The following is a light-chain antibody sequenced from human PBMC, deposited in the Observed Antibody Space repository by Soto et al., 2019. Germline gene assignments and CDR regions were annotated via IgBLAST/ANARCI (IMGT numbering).Light chain of an antibody. CDR3: QQIYSAPLT. CDR2: AAS. Sequence: DMHITQSPSSLSASVGDRGTITCRASQSITTYLNWYRQKPGKAPKLLIYAASSLQSGVPSRFSGSGSETEFTLSISSLQPEGFATYFCQQIYSAPLTFGGGTKVDI. V-gene: IGKV1-39*01. J-gene: IGKJ4*01. CDR1: QSITTY.